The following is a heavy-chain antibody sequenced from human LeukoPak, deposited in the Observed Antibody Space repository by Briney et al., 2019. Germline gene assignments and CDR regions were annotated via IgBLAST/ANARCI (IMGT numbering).Heavy chain of an antibody. CDR2: INSDGSRT. Sequence: GGSLRLSCAASGFTFSNYWMHWVRQAPGKGLVWVSRINSDGSRTTYVDSVKGRFTISRDNAKNTLYLQMNSLRAEDTAMYYCARDGYSSSFYFDYWGQGTLVTVSS. V-gene: IGHV3-74*01. CDR1: GFTFSNYW. D-gene: IGHD6-6*01. CDR3: ARDGYSSSFYFDY. J-gene: IGHJ4*02.